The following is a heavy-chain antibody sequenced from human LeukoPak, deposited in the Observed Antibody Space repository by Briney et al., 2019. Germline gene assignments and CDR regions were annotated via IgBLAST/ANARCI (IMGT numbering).Heavy chain of an antibody. J-gene: IGHJ4*02. V-gene: IGHV3-30*18. CDR3: AKGLGSSGYYYVFDY. CDR1: GFTFSSYG. CDR2: ISYDGSNK. D-gene: IGHD3-22*01. Sequence: GSLRLSCAASGFTFSSYGMHWVRQAPGKGLEWVAVISYDGSNKYYADSVKGRFTISRDNSKNTLYLQMNSLRAEDTAVYYCAKGLGSSGYYYVFDYWGQGTLVTVSS.